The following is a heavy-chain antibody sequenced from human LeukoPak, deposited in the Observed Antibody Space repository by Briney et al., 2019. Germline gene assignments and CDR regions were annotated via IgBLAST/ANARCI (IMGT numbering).Heavy chain of an antibody. Sequence: PGGSLRLSWAASGFTFSSYAMHWVRQAPGKGLEYVSAISSNGGSTYYANSVKGRFTISRDNSKNTLYLQMGSLRAEDMAVYYCARDPGYYDSSGYDRWETDAFDIWGQGTMVTVSS. CDR1: GFTFSSYA. J-gene: IGHJ3*02. CDR3: ARDPGYYDSSGYDRWETDAFDI. D-gene: IGHD3-22*01. V-gene: IGHV3-64*01. CDR2: ISSNGGST.